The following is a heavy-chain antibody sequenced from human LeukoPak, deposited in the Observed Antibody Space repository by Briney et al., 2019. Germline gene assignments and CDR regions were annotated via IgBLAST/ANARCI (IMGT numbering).Heavy chain of an antibody. CDR3: ARTSNGYSSGWYYYYYMDV. D-gene: IGHD6-19*01. CDR1: GGSISSGSYY. V-gene: IGHV4-61*02. J-gene: IGHJ6*03. Sequence: SETLSLTCTVSGGSISSGSYYWSWIRQPAGKGLEWIGRIYTSGSTNYNPSLKSRVTISVDTSKNQFSLKLSSVTAADTAVYYCARTSNGYSSGWYYYYYMDVWGKGTTVTVSS. CDR2: IYTSGST.